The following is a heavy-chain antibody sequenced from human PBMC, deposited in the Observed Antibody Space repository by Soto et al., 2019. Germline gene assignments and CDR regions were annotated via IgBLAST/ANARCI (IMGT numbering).Heavy chain of an antibody. J-gene: IGHJ4*02. CDR3: AREGGRYCSGGSCQVDY. V-gene: IGHV4-39*02. Sequence: QLQLQESGPGLVKPSETLSLTCTVSGGYITSSSYYWGWIRQPPGKGLEWIGSIYYSGNTSYTRSLKSLVTISVDTSKNQFSLKLSSVTAADTAVYYCAREGGRYCSGGSCQVDYWGQGTLVTVSS. CDR1: GGYITSSSYY. CDR2: IYYSGNT. D-gene: IGHD2-15*01.